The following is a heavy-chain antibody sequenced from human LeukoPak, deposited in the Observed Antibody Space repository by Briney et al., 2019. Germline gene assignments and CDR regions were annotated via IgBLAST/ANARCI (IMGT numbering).Heavy chain of an antibody. D-gene: IGHD3-10*01. Sequence: TSETLSLTCTVSGGSISIYYWNWIRQPAGKRLEWIGRIYTSRSTNYNPSLKSRATISVDTSKNHLSLSLNSVTAADTAVYYCAASLWFGIYPDYWGQGSLVTVSS. CDR3: AASLWFGIYPDY. CDR2: IYTSRST. J-gene: IGHJ4*02. CDR1: GGSISIYY. V-gene: IGHV4-4*07.